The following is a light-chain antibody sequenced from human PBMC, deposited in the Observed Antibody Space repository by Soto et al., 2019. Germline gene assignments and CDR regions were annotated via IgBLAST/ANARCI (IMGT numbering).Light chain of an antibody. V-gene: IGLV1-47*01. Sequence: QSVLTQPPSASGTPGQRVTISCSGSNSNIGSNYVYWYQQLPGTTPKLLIHRNNQRPPGVPDRFSGAKSCTSAALATSGRRSEEEADYYCAVWDDSLSGPVFGGGTKLTVL. CDR3: AVWDDSLSGPV. J-gene: IGLJ2*01. CDR1: NSNIGSNY. CDR2: RNN.